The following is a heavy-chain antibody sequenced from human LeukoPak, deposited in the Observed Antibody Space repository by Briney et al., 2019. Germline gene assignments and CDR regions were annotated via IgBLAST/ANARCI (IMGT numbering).Heavy chain of an antibody. V-gene: IGHV5-51*01. D-gene: IGHD3-22*01. CDR1: GYSFTSYW. CDR2: IYPGDSDT. Sequence: GESLKISCKGSGYSFTSYWIGWVRPMPGKGLEWMGIIYPGDSDTRYSPSFQGQVTISADKSISTAYLQWSSLKASDTAMYYCARHRAPNYYDSSGPGGYYFDYWGQGTLVTVSS. CDR3: ARHRAPNYYDSSGPGGYYFDY. J-gene: IGHJ4*02.